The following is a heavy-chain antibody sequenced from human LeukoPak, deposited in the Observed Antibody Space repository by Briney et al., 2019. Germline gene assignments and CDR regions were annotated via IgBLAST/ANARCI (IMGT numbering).Heavy chain of an antibody. D-gene: IGHD1-26*01. Sequence: SETLSLTCTVSVGSISSRNYYWGWIRQPPGKGLEWIGYIYYSGSTNYNPSLKSRVTISVDTSKNQFSLKLSSVTAADTAVYYCARGSGSYYDSGYFQHWGQGTLVTVSS. CDR1: VGSISSRNYY. V-gene: IGHV4-61*05. CDR3: ARGSGSYYDSGYFQH. J-gene: IGHJ1*01. CDR2: IYYSGST.